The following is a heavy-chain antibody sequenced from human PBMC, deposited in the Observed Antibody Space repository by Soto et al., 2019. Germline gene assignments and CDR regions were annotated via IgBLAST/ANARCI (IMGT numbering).Heavy chain of an antibody. CDR3: ANYYYDSSGYYYDLYYFDY. V-gene: IGHV3-23*01. D-gene: IGHD3-22*01. Sequence: GGSLRLSCVASGFTFSSYAMSWVRPAPGKGLEWVSAISGSGGSTYYADSVKGRFTISRDNSKNTLYLQMNSLRAEDTAVYYCANYYYDSSGYYYDLYYFDYWGQGTLVTVSS. CDR1: GFTFSSYA. J-gene: IGHJ4*02. CDR2: ISGSGGST.